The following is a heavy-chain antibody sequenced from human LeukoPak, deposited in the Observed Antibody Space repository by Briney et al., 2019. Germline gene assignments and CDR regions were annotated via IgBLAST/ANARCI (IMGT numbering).Heavy chain of an antibody. CDR2: ISGSGGST. D-gene: IGHD6-13*01. J-gene: IGHJ4*02. Sequence: AGGSLRLSCAASGFTFSSYAMSWVRQAPGKGLEWVSAISGSGGSTYYADSVKGRFAISRDNSKNTLYLQMNSLRAEDTAVYYCAKGMNRAAAGYFDYWGQGTLVTVSS. V-gene: IGHV3-23*01. CDR3: AKGMNRAAAGYFDY. CDR1: GFTFSSYA.